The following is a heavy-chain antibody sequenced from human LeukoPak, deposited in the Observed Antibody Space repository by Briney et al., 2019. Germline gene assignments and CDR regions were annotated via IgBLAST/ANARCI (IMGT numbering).Heavy chain of an antibody. CDR2: VHHDGDT. D-gene: IGHD3-22*01. CDR3: ASYYHTLGWTFDI. Sequence: PSGTLSLTCAVSGGSLTSNWWSWVRQSPEKGLEWIGEVHHDGDTNYNPSSKSRVNMSVDKSKKHFSLMLTSVTAADTAVYHCASYYHTLGWTFDIWGPGTLVTVSS. J-gene: IGHJ3*02. CDR1: GGSLTSNW. V-gene: IGHV4-4*02.